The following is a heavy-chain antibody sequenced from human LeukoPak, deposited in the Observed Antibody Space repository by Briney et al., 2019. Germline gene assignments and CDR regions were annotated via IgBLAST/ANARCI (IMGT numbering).Heavy chain of an antibody. V-gene: IGHV1-18*01. J-gene: IGHJ5*02. CDR2: ITPVINTA. D-gene: IGHD1-26*01. CDR1: GYTFTSYG. CDR3: ARVNLRGSNYNWFDP. Sequence: ASVKVSCKASGYTFTSYGISWVRQAPGQGLEWMGKITPVINTANYAQTFQGRVSIYADKSTTTVCMDLSGLRPDDTAVYYCARVNLRGSNYNWFDPWGQGTLVTVAS.